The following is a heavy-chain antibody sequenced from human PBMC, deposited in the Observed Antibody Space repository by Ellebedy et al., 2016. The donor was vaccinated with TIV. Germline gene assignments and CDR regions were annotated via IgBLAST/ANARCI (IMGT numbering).Heavy chain of an antibody. Sequence: MPWETLSLTCTASGGSISNSDYYWNWIRQPPGKGLEWIGSIYYSGSAYYNPYLKSRVTVSVDPSKNQFSLNLNSVTAADTAVYYCARDPALPRGRFDTWGQGTLVTGSS. V-gene: IGHV4-39*07. CDR1: GGSISNSDYY. CDR3: ARDPALPRGRFDT. J-gene: IGHJ5*02. CDR2: IYYSGSA.